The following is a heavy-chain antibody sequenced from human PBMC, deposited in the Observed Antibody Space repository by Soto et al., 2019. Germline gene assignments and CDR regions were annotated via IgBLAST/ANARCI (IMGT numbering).Heavy chain of an antibody. D-gene: IGHD3-10*01. J-gene: IGHJ5*02. CDR2: IYYSGST. Sequence: ETLSLTCTVSGGSISSSSYYWGWIRQPPGKGLEWIGSIYYSGSTYYNPSLKSRVTISVDTSKNQFSLKLSSVTAADTAVYYCARAGRRGPNWFAPWGQGTLVTVSS. V-gene: IGHV4-39*07. CDR1: GGSISSSSYY. CDR3: ARAGRRGPNWFAP.